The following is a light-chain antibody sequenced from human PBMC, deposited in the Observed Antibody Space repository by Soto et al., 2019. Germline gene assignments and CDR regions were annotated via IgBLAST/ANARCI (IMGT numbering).Light chain of an antibody. V-gene: IGKV4-1*01. CDR3: QQYYSAPFT. CDR2: WAS. CDR1: QSVLYSSNNKNY. J-gene: IGKJ3*01. Sequence: DIVMTQSPDSLAVSLGERATINCKSSQSVLYSSNNKNYIAWYQQKPGQPPKLLIYWASTREAGVPDRFSGSGCGTDFTLTIGSLQAEDVAVYYCQQYYSAPFTFGPGTKVDIK.